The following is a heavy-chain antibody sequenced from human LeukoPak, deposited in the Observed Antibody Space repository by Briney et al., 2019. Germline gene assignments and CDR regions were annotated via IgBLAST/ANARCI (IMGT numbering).Heavy chain of an antibody. J-gene: IGHJ3*02. CDR3: ARDPAYCASTSCYGAALDI. D-gene: IGHD2-2*01. V-gene: IGHV3-74*01. Sequence: GGSLRLPCAASGFTFSSYWMHWVRQAPGKGLVWVSRVNTDETSTYYADSVKGRFTISRDNAKSTLYLQMNSLRAEDTAVYYCARDPAYCASTSCYGAALDIWGQGTMVTVSS. CDR2: VNTDETST. CDR1: GFTFSSYW.